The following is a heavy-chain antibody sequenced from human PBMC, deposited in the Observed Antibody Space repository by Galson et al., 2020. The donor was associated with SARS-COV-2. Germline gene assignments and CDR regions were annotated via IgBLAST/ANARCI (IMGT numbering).Heavy chain of an antibody. V-gene: IGHV4-39*01. CDR2: IYYHGST. CDR1: GGSITSSSYY. J-gene: IGHJ4*02. D-gene: IGHD6-13*01. CDR3: ARWGSSWYQTGLYYFDN. Sequence: SETLSLTCTVSGGSITSSSYYWGWIRQPPGKGLEWIGSIYYHGSTYYNPSLKSRVTISVDTSKNQFSLRLSSVTAADTAVYYCARWGSSWYQTGLYYFDNWGQGTLVTVSS.